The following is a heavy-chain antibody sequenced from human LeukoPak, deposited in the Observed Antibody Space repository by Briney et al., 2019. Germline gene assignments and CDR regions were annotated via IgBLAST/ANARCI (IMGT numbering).Heavy chain of an antibody. J-gene: IGHJ5*02. CDR3: ASGFHATIDP. V-gene: IGHV1-2*02. CDR2: TNPNSGGT. D-gene: IGHD5-12*01. CDR1: GYSFTAYY. Sequence: ASVRVSCKASGYSFTAYYMHWVRQAPGQGLEWMGWTNPNSGGTDYAQKFQGRLTMTRDTSISTAYMELSRLRSDDTAIYYCASGFHATIDPWGQGTLVTVSS.